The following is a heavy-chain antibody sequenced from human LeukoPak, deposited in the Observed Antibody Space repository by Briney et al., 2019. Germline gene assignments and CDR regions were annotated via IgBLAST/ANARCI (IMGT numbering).Heavy chain of an antibody. CDR2: ISWNSGSI. CDR3: ARPYYYDSSGYPTGLGY. CDR1: GFTFDDYA. V-gene: IGHV3-9*01. D-gene: IGHD3-22*01. J-gene: IGHJ4*02. Sequence: PGGSLRLSCAASGFTFDDYAMHWVRQAPGKGLEWVSGISWNSGSIGYADSVKGRFTISRDNAKNSLYLQMNSLRAEDTAVYYCARPYYYDSSGYPTGLGYWGQGTLVTVSS.